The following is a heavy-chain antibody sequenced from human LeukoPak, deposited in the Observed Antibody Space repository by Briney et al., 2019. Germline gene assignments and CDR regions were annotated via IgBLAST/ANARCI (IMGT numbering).Heavy chain of an antibody. J-gene: IGHJ3*01. V-gene: IGHV3-23*01. CDR3: ARRDDAFDF. Sequence: GGSLRLSCAASGFTFNSYSMSWVRQAPGKGLEWVSGISASGCNTYYADSVKGRFTISRDNSKNTLYLQMNSLRADDTAVYYCARRDDAFDFWGQGTMVTVSS. CDR2: ISASGCNT. CDR1: GFTFNSYS.